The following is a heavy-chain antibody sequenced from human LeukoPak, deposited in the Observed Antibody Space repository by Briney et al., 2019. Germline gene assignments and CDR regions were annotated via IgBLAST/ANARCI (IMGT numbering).Heavy chain of an antibody. D-gene: IGHD7-27*01. V-gene: IGHV1-2*02. CDR3: AREGLTGYWFFDF. J-gene: IGHJ2*01. Sequence: ASVKVSCKASGYTLTNYYFHWVRQAPGQGFEWMGWINPNSGGTNYAQKFQGRVTLTRDTSISTTYMELTRLRSDDTAVYYCAREGLTGYWFFDFWGRGTLVTVSS. CDR2: INPNSGGT. CDR1: GYTLTNYY.